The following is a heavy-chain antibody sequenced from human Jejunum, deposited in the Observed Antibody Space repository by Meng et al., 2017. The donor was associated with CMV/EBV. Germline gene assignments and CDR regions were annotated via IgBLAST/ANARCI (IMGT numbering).Heavy chain of an antibody. V-gene: IGHV4-39*01. CDR2: IYYSGST. CDR1: GGSISRSSYY. J-gene: IGHJ2*01. Sequence: LHLQESGPGLVKPSETLSLTCTVSGGSISRSSYYWGWIRQPPGKGLEWIGSIYYSGSTYYNPSLKSRVTISVDTSKNQFSLKLSSVTAADTAVYYCASPLGILGIVDLWGRGTLVTVSS. D-gene: IGHD7-27*01. CDR3: ASPLGILGIVDL.